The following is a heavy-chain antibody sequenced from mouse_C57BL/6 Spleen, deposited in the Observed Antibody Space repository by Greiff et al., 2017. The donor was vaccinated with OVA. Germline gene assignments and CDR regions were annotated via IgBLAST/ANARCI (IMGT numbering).Heavy chain of an antibody. V-gene: IGHV1-69*01. Sequence: VQLQQPGAELVMPGASVKLSCKASGYTFTSYWMHWVKQRPGQGLEWIVEIDPSDSYTNYNQKFKGKSTLTVDKSSSTAYMQLSSLTSEDSAVYYCARGGYSNPYAMDYWGQGTSVTVSS. J-gene: IGHJ4*01. CDR3: ARGGYSNPYAMDY. D-gene: IGHD2-5*01. CDR1: GYTFTSYW. CDR2: IDPSDSYT.